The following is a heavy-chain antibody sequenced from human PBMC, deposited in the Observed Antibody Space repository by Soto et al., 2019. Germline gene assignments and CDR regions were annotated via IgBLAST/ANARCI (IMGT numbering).Heavy chain of an antibody. V-gene: IGHV1-18*01. CDR2: LSAYNGKT. D-gene: IGHD3-10*02. Sequence: QVQLVQSGAEVKKPGASVKVSCKASGYTFTSYGISWARQAPGQGREWMGWLSAYNGKTNYAHTLHGRVNMTTDPATSTAYRELRRLRSDDTAVYYSARDGPPLFDWGQGTLVTVSS. J-gene: IGHJ4*02. CDR1: GYTFTSYG. CDR3: ARDGPPLFD.